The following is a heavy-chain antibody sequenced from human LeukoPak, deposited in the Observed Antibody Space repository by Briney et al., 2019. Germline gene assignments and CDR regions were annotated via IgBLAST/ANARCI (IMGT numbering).Heavy chain of an antibody. CDR2: IFYSGRT. CDR3: ARDWNYDFWSGTGGFDP. CDR1: GGSISSSSYY. D-gene: IGHD3-3*01. V-gene: IGHV4-39*07. Sequence: PSETLSLTCTVSGGSISSSSYYWGWIRQPPGKGLEWIGSIFYSGRTYYNPSLKSRGTISVDTSKNQFSLKLSSVTAADTAVYYCARDWNYDFWSGTGGFDPWGQGTLVTVSS. J-gene: IGHJ5*02.